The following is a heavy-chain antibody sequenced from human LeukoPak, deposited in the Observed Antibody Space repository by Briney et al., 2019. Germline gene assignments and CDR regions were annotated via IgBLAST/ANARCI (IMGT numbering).Heavy chain of an antibody. D-gene: IGHD6-19*01. CDR1: GGSISSYY. J-gene: IGHJ4*02. Sequence: SETLSLTCTVSGGSISSYYWSWIRQPAGKGLEWIGRIYTSGSTDYNPSVKSRVTMSVDTSKNQFSLKLSSVTAADTAVYYCARELTPVAGYDYWSQGTLVTVSS. CDR2: IYTSGST. V-gene: IGHV4-4*07. CDR3: ARELTPVAGYDY.